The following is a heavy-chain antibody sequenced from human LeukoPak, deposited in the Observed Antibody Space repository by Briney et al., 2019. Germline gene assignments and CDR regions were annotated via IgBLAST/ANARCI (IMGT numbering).Heavy chain of an antibody. CDR2: ISAYNGNT. CDR3: ARVQRGFTYGNVDY. CDR1: GYTFTSYS. J-gene: IGHJ4*02. Sequence: ASVKVSCKASGYTFTSYSISWVRQAPGQGLEWMGWISAYNGNTNYAQKLQGRVTMTTDTSTSTAYMELRSLRSDDTAVYYCARVQRGFTYGNVDYWGQGTLVTASS. D-gene: IGHD5-18*01. V-gene: IGHV1-18*01.